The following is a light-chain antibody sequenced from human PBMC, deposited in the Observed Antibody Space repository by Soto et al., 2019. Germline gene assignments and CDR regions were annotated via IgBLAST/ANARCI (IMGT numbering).Light chain of an antibody. V-gene: IGKV1-39*01. CDR3: HQSYIIFRP. J-gene: IGKJ2*01. Sequence: DIQMTQSPSSLSASVGDRVTITCRASQSISSDLNWYQQKPGKAPKLLIYGASTLQSGVPIRSSGSGSGTDFTLTISSLQPEDFATYYCHQSYIIFRPLGQGTKLDI. CDR2: GAS. CDR1: QSISSD.